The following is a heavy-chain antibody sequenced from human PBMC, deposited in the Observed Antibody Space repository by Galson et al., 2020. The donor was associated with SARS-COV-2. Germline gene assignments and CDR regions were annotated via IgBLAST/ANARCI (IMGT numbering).Heavy chain of an antibody. CDR3: ARLRYYDVLTGYIVDV. CDR2: INHKSGGT. D-gene: IGHD3-9*01. V-gene: IGHV1-2*02. J-gene: IGHJ6*02. Sequence: ASVKVSCKASGYTFTDYYIHWVRQAPGQGLEWMGWINHKSGGTNYAQKFEGRVTMTRDTSITTAYMELSRLRADDTAVYYGARLRYYDVLTGYIVDVWGQGTMVTGSS. CDR1: GYTFTDYY.